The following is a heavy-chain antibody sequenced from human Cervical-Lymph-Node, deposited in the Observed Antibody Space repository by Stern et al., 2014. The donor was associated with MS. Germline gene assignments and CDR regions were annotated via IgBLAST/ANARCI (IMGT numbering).Heavy chain of an antibody. D-gene: IGHD1-1*01. J-gene: IGHJ4*02. CDR1: GFSLSTSGVR. CDR2: IDWDDDK. Sequence: QITLKASGPQLVKPTQTLTLTCTFSGFSLSTSGVRVNWIRQPPGKALAWLARIDWDDDKFYSTSLKTRLALSKDSSKNQVVLTMTNMDPVDTATYYCARMLGTHIDYWGQGTLVTVSS. V-gene: IGHV2-70*04. CDR3: ARMLGTHIDY.